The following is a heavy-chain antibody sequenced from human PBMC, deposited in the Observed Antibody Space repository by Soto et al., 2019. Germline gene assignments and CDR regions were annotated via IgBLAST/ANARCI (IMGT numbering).Heavy chain of an antibody. V-gene: IGHV3-30-3*01. CDR2: ISYDGSNK. CDR1: GFTFSSYA. CDR3: ASAVRVGSFDI. Sequence: QVQLVESGGGVVQPGRSLRLSCAASGFTFSSYAMHWVRQAPGKGLEWVAVISYDGSNKYYADSVKGRFTISRDNSKNTLYLQMNSLRAEDTAVYYCASAVRVGSFDIWGKGTMVTVS. D-gene: IGHD3-10*01. J-gene: IGHJ3*02.